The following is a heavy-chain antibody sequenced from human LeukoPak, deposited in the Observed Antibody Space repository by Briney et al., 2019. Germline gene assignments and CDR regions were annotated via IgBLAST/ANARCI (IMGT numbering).Heavy chain of an antibody. CDR1: GGSISSGGYY. J-gene: IGHJ4*02. D-gene: IGHD3-16*01. Sequence: PSETLSLTCTVSGGSISSGGYYWSWIRQPPGKGLEWIGYIYHSGSTYYNPSLKSRVTISVDRSKNQFSLKLSSVTAADTAVYYCARGPQGSRGESNFDYWGQGTLVTVSS. CDR3: ARGPQGSRGESNFDY. V-gene: IGHV4-30-2*01. CDR2: IYHSGST.